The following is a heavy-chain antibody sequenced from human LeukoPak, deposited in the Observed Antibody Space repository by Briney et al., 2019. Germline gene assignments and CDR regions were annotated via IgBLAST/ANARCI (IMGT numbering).Heavy chain of an antibody. V-gene: IGHV3-7*04. CDR3: TRVGYIDEGIDY. CDR2: IKQDGSKK. CDR1: GFTFGKYW. Sequence: GGPLRLSCVASGFTFGKYWMSWVRQAPGKGLEWVANIKQDGSKKSYVDSVKGRFTISRDNAKNSLYLQMNSLRAEDTAIYYCTRVGYIDEGIDYWGQGTLVTVSS. J-gene: IGHJ4*02. D-gene: IGHD5-24*01.